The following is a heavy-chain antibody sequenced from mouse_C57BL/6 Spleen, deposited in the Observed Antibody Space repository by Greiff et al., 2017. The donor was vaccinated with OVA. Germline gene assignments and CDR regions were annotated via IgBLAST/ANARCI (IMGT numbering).Heavy chain of an antibody. CDR1: GYTFTSYW. CDR3: ARTYYDYDPLYYAMDY. Sequence: VQLQQPGAELVRPGSSVKLSCKASGYTFTSYWMHWVKQRPIQGLEWIGNIDPSDSETHYNQKFKDKATLTVDKASSTDYMQLSSRTSEDSAVYYCARTYYDYDPLYYAMDYWGQGTSVTVSS. V-gene: IGHV1-52*01. J-gene: IGHJ4*01. D-gene: IGHD2-4*01. CDR2: IDPSDSET.